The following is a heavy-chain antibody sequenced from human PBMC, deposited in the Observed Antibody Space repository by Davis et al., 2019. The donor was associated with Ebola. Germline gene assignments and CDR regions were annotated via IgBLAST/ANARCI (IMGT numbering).Heavy chain of an antibody. J-gene: IGHJ6*02. D-gene: IGHD2-2*01. Sequence: SVKVSCKASGGTFSSYAISWVRQAPGQGLEWMGGIIPIFGTANYAQKFQGRVTITADKSTSTAYMELSSLRSEDTAVYYCAQKIPRYCSSTSCYGASYYGMDVWGQGTTVTVSS. CDR1: GGTFSSYA. CDR2: IIPIFGTA. CDR3: AQKIPRYCSSTSCYGASYYGMDV. V-gene: IGHV1-69*06.